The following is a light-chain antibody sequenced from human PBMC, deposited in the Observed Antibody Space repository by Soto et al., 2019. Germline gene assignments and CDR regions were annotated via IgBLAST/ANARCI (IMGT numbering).Light chain of an antibody. Sequence: QSALTQPASVSGSPGQSITISCTGTSSDVGGYNYVSWYQQHPGKAPKLMIYDVSNRPSGVSNRFSGSKSGNTASLTISGLQADDEADYYCGSYTTSSTYVFGTGTQLTVL. CDR2: DVS. CDR1: SSDVGGYNY. J-gene: IGLJ1*01. CDR3: GSYTTSSTYV. V-gene: IGLV2-14*01.